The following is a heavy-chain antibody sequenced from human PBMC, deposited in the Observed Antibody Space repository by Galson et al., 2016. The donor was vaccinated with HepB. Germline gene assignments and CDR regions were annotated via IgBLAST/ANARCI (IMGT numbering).Heavy chain of an antibody. V-gene: IGHV3-23*01. CDR3: AKEFVATGAVVGDY. CDR1: GFTFSTYA. CDR2: ISNSGSTT. J-gene: IGHJ4*02. Sequence: SLRLSCAASGFTFSTYAMSWVRQAPGKGLEWVSAISNSGSTTYYADSVKGRFTISSDNSKNTLYLQMNSLRVEDTALYYCAKEFVATGAVVGDYWGQGTLVTVSS. D-gene: IGHD2-21*01.